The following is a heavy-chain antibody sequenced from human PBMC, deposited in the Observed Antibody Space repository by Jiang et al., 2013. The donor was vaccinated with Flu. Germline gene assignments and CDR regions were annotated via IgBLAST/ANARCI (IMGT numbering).Heavy chain of an antibody. V-gene: IGHV3-74*01. CDR3: ARESGDDYVWGSYRRFDY. CDR2: INSDGSST. J-gene: IGHJ4*02. D-gene: IGHD3-16*02. Sequence: GLVWVSRINSDGSSTSYADSVKGRFTISRDNAKNTLYLQMNSLRAEDTAVYYCARESGDDYVWGSYRRFDYWGQGTLVTVSS.